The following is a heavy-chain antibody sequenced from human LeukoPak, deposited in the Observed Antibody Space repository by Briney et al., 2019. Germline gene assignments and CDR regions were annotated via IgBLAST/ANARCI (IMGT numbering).Heavy chain of an antibody. CDR3: AREFTYYDSSGDAFDI. Sequence: GGSLRLSCAASGFTFSSYSMNWVRQAPGKGLEWVSSISSSSSYIYYADSVKGRFTISRDNAKNSLYLQMNSLRAEDTAVYYCAREFTYYDSSGDAFDIWGQGTMVTVSS. V-gene: IGHV3-21*01. D-gene: IGHD3-22*01. J-gene: IGHJ3*02. CDR2: ISSSSSYI. CDR1: GFTFSSYS.